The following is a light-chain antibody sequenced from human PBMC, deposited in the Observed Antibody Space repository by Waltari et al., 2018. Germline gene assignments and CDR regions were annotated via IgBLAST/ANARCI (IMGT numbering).Light chain of an antibody. J-gene: IGLJ3*02. CDR3: QTWGTGTGV. CDR1: SGHSSYA. V-gene: IGLV4-69*01. Sequence: QLVLTQSPSASASLGASVKLTCTLSSGHSSYAIAWHQQQPEKGPRYLMKLNSDGRHSQGDASPHLLSSSSSWAERYRTVSSLQSEDEADYCCQTWGTGTGVFGGATKLTVL. CDR2: LNSDGRH.